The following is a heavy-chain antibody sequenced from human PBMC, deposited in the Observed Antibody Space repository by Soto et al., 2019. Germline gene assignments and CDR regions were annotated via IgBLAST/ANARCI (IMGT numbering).Heavy chain of an antibody. Sequence: QVQLVQSGAEVKRPGSSVKVSCKASGDTFSFYSINWVRQAPGLGLEWMGRVNPILSMSNYAQRFQGRVTRTADKSTSTAYMELSGLRSEDTAMYYWATSYGSGYRACDYWGQGALVTVSS. V-gene: IGHV1-69*04. CDR3: ATSYGSGYRACDY. CDR1: GDTFSFYS. CDR2: VNPILSMS. D-gene: IGHD3-10*01. J-gene: IGHJ4*02.